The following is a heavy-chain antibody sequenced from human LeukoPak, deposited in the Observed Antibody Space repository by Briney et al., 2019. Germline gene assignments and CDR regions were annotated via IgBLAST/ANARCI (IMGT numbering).Heavy chain of an antibody. Sequence: SETLSLACAVYGGSFSGYYWSWIRQPPGKGLEWIGEINHSGSTNYNPSLKSRVTISVDTSKNQFSLKLSSVTAADTAVYYCASSYYDILTGYYSFDYWGQGTLVTVSS. CDR1: GGSFSGYY. CDR3: ASSYYDILTGYYSFDY. CDR2: INHSGST. D-gene: IGHD3-9*01. V-gene: IGHV4-34*01. J-gene: IGHJ4*02.